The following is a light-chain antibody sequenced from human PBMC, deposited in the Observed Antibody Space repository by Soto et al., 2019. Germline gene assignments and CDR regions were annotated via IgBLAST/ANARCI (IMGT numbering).Light chain of an antibody. V-gene: IGKV1-5*01. CDR2: DAS. J-gene: IGKJ1*01. Sequence: DIQMTQSPSTLSGSGGDRVTITCRASQSISSWLAWYQQKPGEAPKLLIYDASALPRGVPSRFSGSGSGTKFTLTIASLQPDDFATYYCQQYETFSGTFGPGTKVDI. CDR1: QSISSW. CDR3: QQYETFSGT.